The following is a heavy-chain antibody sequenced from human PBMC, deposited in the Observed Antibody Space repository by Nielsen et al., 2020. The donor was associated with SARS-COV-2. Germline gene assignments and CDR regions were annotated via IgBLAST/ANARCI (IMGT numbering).Heavy chain of an antibody. J-gene: IGHJ4*02. CDR2: ISNSGGST. Sequence: VRQAPGKGLEWVSIISNSGGSTYYADSVKGRFTISRDNSKNTLYLQMNSLRAEDTAVYYCARDLDDFWSGHPTYYFDYWGQGTLVTVSS. V-gene: IGHV3-23*01. D-gene: IGHD3-3*01. CDR3: ARDLDDFWSGHPTYYFDY.